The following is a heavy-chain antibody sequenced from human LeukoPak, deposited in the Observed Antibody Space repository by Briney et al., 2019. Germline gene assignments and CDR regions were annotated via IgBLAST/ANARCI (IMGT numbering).Heavy chain of an antibody. V-gene: IGHV1-2*04. CDR2: INPNSGGT. J-gene: IGHJ4*02. D-gene: IGHD3-22*01. Sequence: ASVKVSCKASGYTFTGYYMHWVRQAPGQGLEWMGWINPNSGGTNYAQKFQGWVTMTRDTSISTAYMELSRLRSDDTAVYHCARETYYYDSSGYLQFDSVDYWGQGTLVTVSS. CDR3: ARETYYYDSSGYLQFDSVDY. CDR1: GYTFTGYY.